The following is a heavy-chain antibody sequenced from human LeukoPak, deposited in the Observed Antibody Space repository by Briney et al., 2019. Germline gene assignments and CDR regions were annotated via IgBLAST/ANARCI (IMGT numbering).Heavy chain of an antibody. J-gene: IGHJ6*03. CDR3: ARLHYDYVWGSYRDYYYYMDV. V-gene: IGHV4-34*01. Sequence: PGGSLRLSCAASGFTFSRCGMHWIRQPPGKGLEWIGEINHSGSTNYNPSLKSRVTISVDTSKNQFSLKLSSVTAADTAVYYCARLHYDYVWGSYRDYYYYMDVWGKGTTVTISS. CDR1: GFTFSRCG. CDR2: INHSGST. D-gene: IGHD3-16*02.